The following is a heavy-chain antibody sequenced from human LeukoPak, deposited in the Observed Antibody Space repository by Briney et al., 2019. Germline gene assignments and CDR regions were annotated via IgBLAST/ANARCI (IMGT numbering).Heavy chain of an antibody. CDR1: GYTFTGCY. CDR2: INPNSGGT. V-gene: IGHV1-2*04. D-gene: IGHD1-1*01. Sequence: ASVKVSCKASGYTFTGCYMHWVRQAPGQGLEWMGWINPNSGGTNYAQKFQGWVTMTRDTSISTAYMELSRLRSDDTAVYSCERRREERLSSDYYSGMDVWGQGTTVTVSS. J-gene: IGHJ6*02. CDR3: ERRREERLSSDYYSGMDV.